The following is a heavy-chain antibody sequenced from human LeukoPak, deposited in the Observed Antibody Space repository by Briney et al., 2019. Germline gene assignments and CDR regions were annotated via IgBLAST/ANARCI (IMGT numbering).Heavy chain of an antibody. D-gene: IGHD3-10*01. Sequence: GGSLRLSCAASGFTFSSYWMSWVRQAPGKGLEWVANIKQDGSEKYYVDSVKGRFTISRDNAKNSLYLQMNSLRVEDTAVYYCARGEGYYASGSYYNDYWGQGTLVTVSS. CDR2: IKQDGSEK. CDR1: GFTFSSYW. V-gene: IGHV3-7*01. CDR3: ARGEGYYASGSYYNDY. J-gene: IGHJ4*02.